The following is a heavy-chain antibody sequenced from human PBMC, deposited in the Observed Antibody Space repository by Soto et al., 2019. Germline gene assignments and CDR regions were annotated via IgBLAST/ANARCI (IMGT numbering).Heavy chain of an antibody. Sequence: PGESLKISCKGSGYSFTSYWISWVRQMPGKGLEWMGRIDPSDSYTNYSPSFQGHVTISADKSISTAYLQWSSLKASDTAMYYCARHSSSQYLDHFYYYYVMDVRGQRTTVTVSS. CDR1: GYSFTSYW. CDR3: ARHSSSQYLDHFYYYYVMDV. D-gene: IGHD6-13*01. CDR2: IDPSDSYT. V-gene: IGHV5-10-1*01. J-gene: IGHJ6*02.